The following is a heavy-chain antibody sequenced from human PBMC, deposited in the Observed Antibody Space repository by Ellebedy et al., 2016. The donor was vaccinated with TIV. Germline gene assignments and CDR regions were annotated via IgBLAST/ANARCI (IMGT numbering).Heavy chain of an antibody. J-gene: IGHJ4*02. V-gene: IGHV3-30-3*01. CDR2: ISYDGSNK. Sequence: PGGSLRLSCAASGFTFSGHAVHWVRQAPGKGLEWVAVISYDGSNKYYADSVKGRFTISRDNSKNALYLQMYSLGAEDTALYFCAKGGIGETGALDYWGQGTLVTVSS. D-gene: IGHD6-13*01. CDR1: GFTFSGHA. CDR3: AKGGIGETGALDY.